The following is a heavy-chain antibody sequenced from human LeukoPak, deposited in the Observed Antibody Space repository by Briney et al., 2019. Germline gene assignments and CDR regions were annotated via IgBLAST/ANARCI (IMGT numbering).Heavy chain of an antibody. V-gene: IGHV1-18*01. CDR3: ARGQGNRLLWVGESLSNINPLDY. J-gene: IGHJ4*02. D-gene: IGHD3-10*01. CDR1: GYTFTSYG. Sequence: GASVKVSCKASGYTFTSYGISWVRQAPGQGPEWMGCISGYNGHTNYAQKFQGRVTMTTDTSTSTAYMELRSLRSDDTAVYYCARGQGNRLLWVGESLSNINPLDYWGQGTLVTVSS. CDR2: ISGYNGHT.